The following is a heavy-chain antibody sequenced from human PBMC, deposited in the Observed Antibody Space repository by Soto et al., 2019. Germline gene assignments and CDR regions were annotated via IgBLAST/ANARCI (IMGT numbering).Heavy chain of an antibody. CDR1: GDSISDGNYY. CDR3: ARSRGLSISYFDY. V-gene: IGHV4-31*03. J-gene: IGHJ4*02. CDR2: INKFGTT. D-gene: IGHD3-10*01. Sequence: SETLSLTCTVSGDSISDGNYYWSWVRQHPEKGLEWIGDINKFGTTHHNPSLKSRLAISIDTSKNQFSLSLSSVTAADTTLYYCARSRGLSISYFDYWGRGALVTVSS.